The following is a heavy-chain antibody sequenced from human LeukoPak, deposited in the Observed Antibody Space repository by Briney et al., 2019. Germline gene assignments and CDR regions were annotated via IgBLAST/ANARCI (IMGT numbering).Heavy chain of an antibody. D-gene: IGHD4-17*01. CDR3: ARDFMTTVTTASEPLNYYYYGMDV. V-gene: IGHV4-4*07. J-gene: IGHJ6*02. Sequence: SETLSLTCTVSGGSISSYYWSWIRQPAGKGLEWVGRIYTSGSTNYNTSLKSRVTMSVDTSKNQFSLKLSSVTAADTAVYYCARDFMTTVTTASEPLNYYYYGMDVWGQGTTVTVSS. CDR2: IYTSGST. CDR1: GGSISSYY.